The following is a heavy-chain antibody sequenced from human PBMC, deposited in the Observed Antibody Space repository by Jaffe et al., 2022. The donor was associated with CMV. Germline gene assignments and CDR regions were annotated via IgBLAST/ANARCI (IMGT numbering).Heavy chain of an antibody. J-gene: IGHJ4*02. V-gene: IGHV3-21*01. CDR2: ISSSSSYI. D-gene: IGHD3-3*01. CDR1: GFTFSSYS. Sequence: EVQLVESGGGLVKPGGSLRLSCAASGFTFSSYSMNWVRQAPGKGLEWVSSISSSSSYIYYADSVKGRFTISRDNAKNSLYLQMNSLRAEDTAVYYCAGGPGGDFWSGSTIIDYWGQGTLVTVSS. CDR3: AGGPGGDFWSGSTIIDY.